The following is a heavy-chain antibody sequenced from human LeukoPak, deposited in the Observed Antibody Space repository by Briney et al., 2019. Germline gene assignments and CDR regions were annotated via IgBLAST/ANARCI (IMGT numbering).Heavy chain of an antibody. Sequence: SETLSLTCTVSGGSVSSYYWSWIRQPPGKGLEWIGYIHYSGSTNYNPSLKSRVTISVDTSESQFSLKLSSVTAADTAVYYCARGSTAMVPYYFDFWGQGTLVTVSS. CDR3: ARGSTAMVPYYFDF. CDR2: IHYSGST. J-gene: IGHJ4*02. D-gene: IGHD4/OR15-4a*01. CDR1: GGSVSSYY. V-gene: IGHV4-59*02.